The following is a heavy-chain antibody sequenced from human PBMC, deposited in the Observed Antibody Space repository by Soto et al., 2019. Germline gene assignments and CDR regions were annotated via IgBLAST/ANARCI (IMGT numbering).Heavy chain of an antibody. Sequence: EVQVFESGGGLVQPGGSLRLSCAASGFSFSDYSMAWVRQTPEKGLEWVSGMSIGGEKTFYIDSVKGRFIVSRGSSRDTVYFQMNRLRVEDTAVYYCARWNGYGDLWGQGTLVTVSS. J-gene: IGHJ4*02. D-gene: IGHD1-1*01. CDR3: ARWNGYGDL. CDR1: GFSFSDYS. CDR2: MSIGGEKT. V-gene: IGHV3-23*01.